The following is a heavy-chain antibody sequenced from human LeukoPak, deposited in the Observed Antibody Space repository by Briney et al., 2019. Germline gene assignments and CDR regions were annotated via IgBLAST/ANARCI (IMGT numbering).Heavy chain of an antibody. D-gene: IGHD2-21*02. CDR2: ISSSDSTI. V-gene: IGHV3-48*03. J-gene: IGHJ4*02. Sequence: GGSLRLSCAASGFTFSSYEMNWVCQAPGKGLEWVSYISSSDSTIYYADSVKGRFTISRDNAKNSLYLQMNSLRAEDTAVYYCARRLLFHFDYWGQGTLVTVSS. CDR1: GFTFSSYE. CDR3: ARRLLFHFDY.